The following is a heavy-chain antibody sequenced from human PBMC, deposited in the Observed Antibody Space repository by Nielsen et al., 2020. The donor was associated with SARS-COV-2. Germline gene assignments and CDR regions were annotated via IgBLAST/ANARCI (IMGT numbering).Heavy chain of an antibody. Sequence: GESLKISCAASGFNLSDYYMSWIRQAPGKGLEWVSHISSSSSYSNYADSVKGRFTISRDDAKNSLYLQMNSLRAEDTAVYYCARILDAWLSREGVDSWGQGTLVTVSS. V-gene: IGHV3-11*03. D-gene: IGHD6-19*01. CDR3: ARILDAWLSREGVDS. CDR1: GFNLSDYY. CDR2: ISSSSSYS. J-gene: IGHJ4*02.